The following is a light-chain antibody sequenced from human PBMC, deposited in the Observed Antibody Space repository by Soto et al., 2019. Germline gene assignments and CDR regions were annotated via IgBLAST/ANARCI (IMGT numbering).Light chain of an antibody. CDR1: QGISSY. Sequence: AIRMTQSPSSFSASTGDRVTITCRASQGISSYLAWYQQKPGKAPKLLIYAASTLQSGVPSRFSGSGSGTEFTLTISCLQSEDFATYYCQQYESYPLTFGGGTKVEIK. CDR3: QQYESYPLT. J-gene: IGKJ4*01. V-gene: IGKV1-8*01. CDR2: AAS.